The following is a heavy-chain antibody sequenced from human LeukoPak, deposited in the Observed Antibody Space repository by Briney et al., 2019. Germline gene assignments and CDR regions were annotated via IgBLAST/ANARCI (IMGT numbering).Heavy chain of an antibody. D-gene: IGHD3-22*01. J-gene: IGHJ4*02. CDR3: ARDSRYYDSSAPPGDY. Sequence: GASVKVSCKASGYTFTSYGISWVRQAPGQGLEWMGWISAYNGNTNYAQKLQGRVTMTTDTSTSTAYMELRSLRSDDTAVYYCARDSRYYDSSAPPGDYWGQGTLVTVS. CDR2: ISAYNGNT. CDR1: GYTFTSYG. V-gene: IGHV1-18*01.